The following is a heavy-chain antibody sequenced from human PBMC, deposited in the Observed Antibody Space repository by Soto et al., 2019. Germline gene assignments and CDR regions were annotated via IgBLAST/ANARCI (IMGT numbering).Heavy chain of an antibody. D-gene: IGHD3-3*01. CDR2: IYYSGST. Sequence: LEWIGYIYYSGSTYYNPSLKSRVTISVDTSKNQFSLKLSSVTAADTAVYYCARVAYYDFWSGYYRPMDFDYWGQGTLVTVSS. V-gene: IGHV4-30-4*01. J-gene: IGHJ4*02. CDR3: ARVAYYDFWSGYYRPMDFDY.